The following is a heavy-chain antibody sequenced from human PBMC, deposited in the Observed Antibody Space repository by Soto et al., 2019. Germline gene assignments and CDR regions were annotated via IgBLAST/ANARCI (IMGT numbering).Heavy chain of an antibody. CDR2: INHSGST. V-gene: IGHV4-34*01. D-gene: IGHD3-3*01. J-gene: IGHJ4*02. CDR3: VSLSFTIFGARQDQED. CDR1: GASFGGYA. Sequence: TSETLSLTCAVYGASFGGYAWSWIRQPPGKGLEWIGEINHSGSTNYNPSLKSRVTISVDKSKNQFSLKLNSVTAADTAVYYCVSLSFTIFGARQDQEDWSQGTL.